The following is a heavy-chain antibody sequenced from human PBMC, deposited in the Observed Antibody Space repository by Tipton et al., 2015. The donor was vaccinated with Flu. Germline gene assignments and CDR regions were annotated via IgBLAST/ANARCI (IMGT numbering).Heavy chain of an antibody. V-gene: IGHV3-30*02. CDR3: AKDGWDSSGWYPFDY. D-gene: IGHD6-19*01. Sequence: WLRQPAGKGLEWVAFIRHDGSDKYYADSVKGRFTISRDDSKNALYLLINSLRAEDTAVYYCAKDGWDSSGWYPFDYWGQGTLVTVSS. CDR2: IRHDGSDK. J-gene: IGHJ4*02.